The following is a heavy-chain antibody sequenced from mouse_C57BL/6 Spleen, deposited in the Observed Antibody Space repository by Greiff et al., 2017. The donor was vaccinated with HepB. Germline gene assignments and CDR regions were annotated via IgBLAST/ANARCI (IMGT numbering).Heavy chain of an antibody. J-gene: IGHJ2*01. D-gene: IGHD1-1*01. CDR1: GYTFTDYY. CDR3: ARGYGCRAFDY. CDR2: INPNNGGT. Sequence: VQLQQSGPELVKPGASVKISCKASGYTFTDYYMNWVKQSHGKSLEWIGDINPNNGGTSYNQKFKGKATLTVDKSSSTAYMELRSLTSEDSAVYYCARGYGCRAFDYWGQGTTLTVSS. V-gene: IGHV1-26*01.